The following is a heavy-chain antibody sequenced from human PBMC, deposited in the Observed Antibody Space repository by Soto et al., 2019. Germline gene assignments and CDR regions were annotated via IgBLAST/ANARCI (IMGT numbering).Heavy chain of an antibody. J-gene: IGHJ4*02. CDR2: IYYSGST. CDR1: GGSISSSSYY. Sequence: PSETLSLTCTVSGGSISSSSYYWGWIRQPPGKGLEWIGSIYYSGSTYYNPSLKSRVTISVDTSKNQFSLKLSSVTAADTAVYYCARHXYYDSSGYYLHTGNFDYWGPGTLVTVSS. D-gene: IGHD3-22*01. V-gene: IGHV4-39*01. CDR3: ARHXYYDSSGYYLHTGNFDY.